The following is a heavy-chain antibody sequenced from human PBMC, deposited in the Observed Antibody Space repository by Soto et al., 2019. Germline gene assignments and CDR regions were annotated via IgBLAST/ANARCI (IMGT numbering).Heavy chain of an antibody. D-gene: IGHD6-13*01. V-gene: IGHV3-30*18. CDR2: ISSHGNDK. Sequence: GGSLRLSCAASAFTFNNFAMHWVRQAPGKGLEWVTVISSHGNDKYYADSVKGRFTISRDNSKNTLYLQMNSLRAEDTAVYYCAKDRDIAAAGCNFDYWGQGTLVTVSS. CDR3: AKDRDIAAAGCNFDY. J-gene: IGHJ4*02. CDR1: AFTFNNFA.